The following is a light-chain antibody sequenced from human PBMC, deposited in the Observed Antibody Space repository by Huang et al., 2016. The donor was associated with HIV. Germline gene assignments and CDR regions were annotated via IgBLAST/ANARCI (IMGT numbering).Light chain of an antibody. CDR2: GAS. CDR3: QQYYNTPRT. CDR1: QSVLTSSNSKKY. V-gene: IGKV4-1*01. J-gene: IGKJ2*01. Sequence: DIVMTQSPGSLAVSLGERATINCKSSQSVLTSSNSKKYLAWYQKKPRQPPKLLINGASTRESGVPDRFSGNGSGTDFTLTISSLQAEDVAVYYCQQYYNTPRTFGQGTKLEIK.